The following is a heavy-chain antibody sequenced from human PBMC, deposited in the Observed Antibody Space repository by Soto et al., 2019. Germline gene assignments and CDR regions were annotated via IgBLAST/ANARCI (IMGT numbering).Heavy chain of an antibody. CDR3: ARQSGMDV. CDR2: IFPGGSDT. Sequence: GESLKISCKTSGYNFAGYWIGWVRQMPGKGLEWLGIIFPGGSDTKYSPSFQGQVIISADKSIRTAYLQWSSLKASDTAIYYCARQSGMDVWGQGTTVTVSS. J-gene: IGHJ6*02. V-gene: IGHV5-51*01. D-gene: IGHD5-12*01. CDR1: GYNFAGYW.